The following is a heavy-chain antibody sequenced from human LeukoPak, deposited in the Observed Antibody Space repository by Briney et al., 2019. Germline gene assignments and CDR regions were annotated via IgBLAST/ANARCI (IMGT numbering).Heavy chain of an antibody. D-gene: IGHD1-1*01. CDR2: ISSSSGYI. Sequence: GGSLRLSCAASGFTFSSYAMSWVRQAPGKGLEWVSSISSSSGYIYYADSVKGRFTVSRDNAKDSLYLQMNSLGAEDTAVYYCARALTTPTYEGYWGQGTLVTVSS. V-gene: IGHV3-21*01. J-gene: IGHJ4*02. CDR1: GFTFSSYA. CDR3: ARALTTPTYEGY.